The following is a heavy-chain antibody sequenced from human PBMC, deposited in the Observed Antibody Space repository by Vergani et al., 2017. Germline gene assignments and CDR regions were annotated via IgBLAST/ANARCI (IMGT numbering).Heavy chain of an antibody. CDR2: ISGSGGST. J-gene: IGHJ4*02. D-gene: IGHD1-7*01. V-gene: IGHV3-23*04. CDR3: AKEGYNWNYGLYDY. CDR1: GFTFSSYG. Sequence: VQLVESGGGVVQPGRSLRLSCAASGFTFSSYGMHWVRQAPGKGLEWVSAISGSGGSTYYADSVKGRFTISRDNSKNTLYLQMNSLRAEDTAVYYCAKEGYNWNYGLYDYWGQGTLVTVSS.